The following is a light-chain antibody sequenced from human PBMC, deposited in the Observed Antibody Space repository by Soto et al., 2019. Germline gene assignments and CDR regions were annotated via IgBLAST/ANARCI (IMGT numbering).Light chain of an antibody. CDR1: SSDIGAYNY. V-gene: IGLV2-14*01. Sequence: QSALTQPASVSGSPGQSITISCTGTSSDIGAYNYVSWYQHHPGKAPKLIIYDVSNRPSGVSYRFSGSKSGNTASLTISGLQAEDESYYYCSSYTSSSTLVVFGGGTKLTVL. J-gene: IGLJ2*01. CDR3: SSYTSSSTLVV. CDR2: DVS.